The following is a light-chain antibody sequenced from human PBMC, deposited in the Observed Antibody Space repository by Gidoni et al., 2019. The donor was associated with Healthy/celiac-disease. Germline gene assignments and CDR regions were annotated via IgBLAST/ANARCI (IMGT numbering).Light chain of an antibody. CDR3: QSPDSTTSYYV. CDR2: KDS. V-gene: IGLV3-25*02. CDR1: ALPDQF. Sequence: SYELAQPPSVSVSPGQTARITCSGDALPDQFAYWYQQKPGQAPVLLIYKDSERPSGIPERFSGSSSGTTATLTISGVQAEDEADYYCQSPDSTTSYYVFGTGTKDTVL. J-gene: IGLJ1*01.